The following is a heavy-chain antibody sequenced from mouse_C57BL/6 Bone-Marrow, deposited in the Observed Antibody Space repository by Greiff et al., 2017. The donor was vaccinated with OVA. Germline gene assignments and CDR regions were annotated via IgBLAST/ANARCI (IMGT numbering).Heavy chain of an antibody. CDR1: GYSITSGYY. J-gene: IGHJ4*01. CDR2: IRYDGSN. V-gene: IGHV3-6*01. D-gene: IGHD2-4*01. Sequence: EVKLQESGPGLVKPSQSLSLTCSVTGYSITSGYYWNWIRQFPGNKLEWMGYIRYDGSNNYNPSLKNRISITRDTSKNQFFLKLNSVTTEDTATYYCARVGYYDPYAMDYWGQGTSVTVSS. CDR3: ARVGYYDPYAMDY.